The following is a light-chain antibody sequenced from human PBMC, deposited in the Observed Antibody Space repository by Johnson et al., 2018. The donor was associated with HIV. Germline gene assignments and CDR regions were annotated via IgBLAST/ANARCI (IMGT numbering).Light chain of an antibody. J-gene: IGLJ1*01. CDR3: GTWDSSLSAYV. Sequence: QSVLSQPPSVSAAPGQKVTISCSGSSSNIGNNYVSWYQQLPGTAPKLLIYDNNKRPSGIPDRFSGSKYGTSATLGITGLQTGDEADYYCGTWDSSLSAYVFGTGTKVTV. CDR1: SSNIGNNY. V-gene: IGLV1-51*01. CDR2: DNN.